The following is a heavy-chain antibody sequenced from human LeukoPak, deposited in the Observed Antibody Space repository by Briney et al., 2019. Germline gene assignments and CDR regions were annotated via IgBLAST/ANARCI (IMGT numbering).Heavy chain of an antibody. CDR1: GFTFTSYA. Sequence: RAGGSLRLSCAASGFTFTSYAMSWARQAPGKGLEWVSAITGSGGTTYYADFVKGRFTISRDNSKNTLYLQMNGLRVEDTAVYYCAKMQGYFDYWGQGTLVTVSS. V-gene: IGHV3-23*01. CDR3: AKMQGYFDY. J-gene: IGHJ4*02. CDR2: ITGSGGTT.